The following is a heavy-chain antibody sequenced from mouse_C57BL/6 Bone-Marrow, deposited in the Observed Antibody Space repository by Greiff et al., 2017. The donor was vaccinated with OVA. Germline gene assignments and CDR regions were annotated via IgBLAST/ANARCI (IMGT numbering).Heavy chain of an antibody. D-gene: IGHD2-3*01. CDR3: ARHDGYSRGDY. V-gene: IGHV1-50*01. CDR2: IDPSDSYT. J-gene: IGHJ4*01. CDR1: GYTFTSYW. Sequence: QVQLQQPGAELVKPGASVKLSCKASGYTFTSYWMQWVKQRPGQGLEWIGEIDPSDSYTNYNQKVKGKATLTVDTSSSTAYMQVSSLTSEDSAVYYSARHDGYSRGDYWGQGTSVTVSS.